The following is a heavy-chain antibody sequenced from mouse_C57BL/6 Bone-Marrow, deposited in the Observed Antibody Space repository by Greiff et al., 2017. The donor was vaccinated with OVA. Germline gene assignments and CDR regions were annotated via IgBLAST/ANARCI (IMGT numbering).Heavy chain of an antibody. CDR3: ARSYYDYDRYYYAMDY. J-gene: IGHJ4*01. D-gene: IGHD2-4*01. V-gene: IGHV5-15*01. CDR1: GFTFSDYG. Sequence: EVKVVESGGGLVQPGGSLKLSCAASGFTFSDYGMAWVRQAPRKGPEWVAFISNLAYSIYYADTVTGRFTISRENAKNTLYLEMSSLRSEDTAMYYCARSYYDYDRYYYAMDYWGQGTSVTVSS. CDR2: ISNLAYSI.